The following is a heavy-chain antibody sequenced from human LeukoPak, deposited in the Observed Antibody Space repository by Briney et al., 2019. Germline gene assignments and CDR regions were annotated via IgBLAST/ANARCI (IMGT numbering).Heavy chain of an antibody. D-gene: IGHD6-6*01. CDR3: AGAYSPSSLYFDY. CDR1: GASISSGDYY. CDR2: IYNSGST. Sequence: PSETLSLTCTVSGASISSGDYYWSWIRQHPGKGLEWIGYIYNSGSTYYNPSLKSQITISVDTSQSQFSLKLSSVTAADTAVYFCAGAYSPSSLYFDYWGQGTLVTVSS. V-gene: IGHV4-31*01. J-gene: IGHJ4*02.